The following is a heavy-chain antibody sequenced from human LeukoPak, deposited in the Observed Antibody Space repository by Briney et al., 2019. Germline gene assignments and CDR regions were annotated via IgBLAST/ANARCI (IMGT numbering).Heavy chain of an antibody. CDR3: ARGYLSYSSTGYYDF. CDR2: ISAYNGNT. CDR1: GYTFTSYS. Sequence: ASVKVSCTGSGYTFTSYSISWVWQAPGQGLEWMGWISAYNGNTNYAQKLQDRVTMTTDTSTSTAYMELRSLRSDDTAVFYCARGYLSYSSTGYYDFWGQGTLVTVSS. V-gene: IGHV1-18*01. D-gene: IGHD3-22*01. J-gene: IGHJ4*02.